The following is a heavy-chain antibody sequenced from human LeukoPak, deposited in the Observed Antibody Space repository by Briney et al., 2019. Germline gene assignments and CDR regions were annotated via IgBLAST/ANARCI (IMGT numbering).Heavy chain of an antibody. Sequence: PSETLSLTCAVYGGSFSGYYWSWIRQPPGKGLEWIGEINHSGSTNYNPSLKSRVTISVDTSKNQFSLKLSSVTAADTAVYYCARQDAIESWFDPWGQGTLVTVSS. D-gene: IGHD5-24*01. J-gene: IGHJ5*02. V-gene: IGHV4-34*01. CDR2: INHSGST. CDR3: ARQDAIESWFDP. CDR1: GGSFSGYY.